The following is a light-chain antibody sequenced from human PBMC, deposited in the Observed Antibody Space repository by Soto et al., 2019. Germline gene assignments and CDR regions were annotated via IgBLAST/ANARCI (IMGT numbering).Light chain of an antibody. Sequence: EMVMTQSPATLSVSPGERATLSCRASQSVSINLAWYQQKPGQAPRLLINGASTRATGIPARFSGSGSGTEFTLTISSLQSEDFAVYYCQHYNNWPLTFGGGTKVEIK. J-gene: IGKJ4*01. CDR1: QSVSIN. V-gene: IGKV3-15*01. CDR3: QHYNNWPLT. CDR2: GAS.